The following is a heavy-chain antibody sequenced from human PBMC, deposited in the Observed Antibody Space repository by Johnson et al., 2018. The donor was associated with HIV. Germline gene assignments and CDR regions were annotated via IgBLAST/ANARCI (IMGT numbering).Heavy chain of an antibody. CDR1: GFTFSSYW. CDR3: ARAGTETGPDDAFDI. D-gene: IGHD1-1*01. V-gene: IGHV3-7*02. Sequence: MMLVESGGGLVQPGGSLRLSCAASGFTFSSYWMSWVRQAPGKGLEWVANIKQDGSEKYFVDSVKGRFTISRDNAKHSLYLQMNSLRAEDTAMYYCARAGTETGPDDAFDIWGQGTMVTVSS. CDR2: IKQDGSEK. J-gene: IGHJ3*02.